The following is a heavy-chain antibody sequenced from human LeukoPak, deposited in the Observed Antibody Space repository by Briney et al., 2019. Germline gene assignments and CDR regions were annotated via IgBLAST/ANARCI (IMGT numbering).Heavy chain of an antibody. D-gene: IGHD3-10*01. Sequence: PGGSLRLSCAASGFTFDDYAMHWVRQTPGKGLEWVSGISWNSGSIGYADSVKGRFTISRDNAKNSLYLQMNSLRAEDTALYYCARAPYYGSGGDAFDIWGQGTMVTVSS. V-gene: IGHV3-9*01. CDR1: GFTFDDYA. J-gene: IGHJ3*02. CDR2: ISWNSGSI. CDR3: ARAPYYGSGGDAFDI.